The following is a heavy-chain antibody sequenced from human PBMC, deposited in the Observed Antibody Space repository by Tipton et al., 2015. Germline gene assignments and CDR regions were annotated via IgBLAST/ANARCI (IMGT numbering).Heavy chain of an antibody. CDR2: VYYSGKA. Sequence: TLSLTCNVSGGFISSSNYYWGWIRQPPGTGLEWIGSVYYSGKAYYNPSLKSRATIFADTSKNQFSLNLTSVTASDTAVYYCARHAYCVGGTCYVRLDTWFDPWGQGTLVTVSS. CDR1: GGFISSSNYY. CDR3: ARHAYCVGGTCYVRLDTWFDP. D-gene: IGHD2-15*01. V-gene: IGHV4-39*01. J-gene: IGHJ5*02.